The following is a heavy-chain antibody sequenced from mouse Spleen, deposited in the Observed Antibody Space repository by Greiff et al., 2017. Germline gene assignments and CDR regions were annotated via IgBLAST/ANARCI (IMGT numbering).Heavy chain of an antibody. D-gene: IGHD3-2*02. V-gene: IGHV5-16*01. J-gene: IGHJ4*01. CDR3: ARGQLRPPYAMDY. Sequence: EVKLMESEGGLVQPGSSMKLSCTASGFTFSDYYMAWVRQVPEKGLEWVANINYDGSSTYYLDSLKSRFIISRDNAKNILYLQMSSLKSEDTATYYCARGQLRPPYAMDYWGQGTSVTVSS. CDR2: INYDGSST. CDR1: GFTFSDYY.